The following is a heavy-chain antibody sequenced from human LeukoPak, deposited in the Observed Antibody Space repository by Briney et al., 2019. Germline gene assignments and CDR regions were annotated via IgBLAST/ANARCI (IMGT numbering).Heavy chain of an antibody. CDR2: IIPIFGTA. Sequence: ASVKVSCKASGGTFSSYAISWVRQAPGQGLEWMGGIIPIFGTANYAQKFQGRVTITTDESTSTAYMELSSLRSEDTAVYYCAREAFCTNGVCNLAYWGQGTLVIVSS. D-gene: IGHD2-8*01. CDR1: GGTFSSYA. J-gene: IGHJ4*02. CDR3: AREAFCTNGVCNLAY. V-gene: IGHV1-69*05.